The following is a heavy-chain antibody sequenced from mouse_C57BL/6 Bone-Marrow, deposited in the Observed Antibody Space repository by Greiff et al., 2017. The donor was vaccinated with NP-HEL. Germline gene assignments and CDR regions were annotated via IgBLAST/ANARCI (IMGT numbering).Heavy chain of an antibody. V-gene: IGHV1-81*01. CDR2: IYPRSGNT. CDR1: GYTFTSYG. CDR3: ARDRDWDGYFDY. D-gene: IGHD4-1*01. J-gene: IGHJ2*01. Sequence: QVHVKQSGAELARPGASVKLSCKASGYTFTSYGISWVKQRTGQGLEWIGEIYPRSGNTYYNEKFKGKATLTADKSSSTAYMELRSLTSEDSAVYFCARDRDWDGYFDYWGQGTTLTVSS.